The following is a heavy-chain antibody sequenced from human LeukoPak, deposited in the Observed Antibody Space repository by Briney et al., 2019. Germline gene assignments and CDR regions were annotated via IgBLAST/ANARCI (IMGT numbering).Heavy chain of an antibody. J-gene: IGHJ4*02. V-gene: IGHV4-59*01. CDR1: GGSISSYY. CDR2: IYYSGST. Sequence: SETLSLTCTVSGGSISSYYWSWIRQPPGKGLEWIGYIYYSGSTNYNPSLKSRVTISVDTSKNQFSLKLSSVTAADTAVYYCARGVTVVVVAAIGYWGQGTLVTVSS. D-gene: IGHD2-15*01. CDR3: ARGVTVVVVAAIGY.